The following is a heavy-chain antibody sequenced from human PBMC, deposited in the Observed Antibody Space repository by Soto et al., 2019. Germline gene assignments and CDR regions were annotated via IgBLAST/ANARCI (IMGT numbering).Heavy chain of an antibody. Sequence: ASVKVSCKASNYAFANYNINRVRQAPGQGLEWMGWISTYPSDTNYVQKFQGRLTMTTDTSTSTAYMELRRLRSDDTAVYYCARELIVVETVTNRYFYGMDLWG. V-gene: IGHV1-18*01. CDR2: ISTYPSDT. D-gene: IGHD3-9*01. CDR1: NYAFANYN. J-gene: IGHJ6*02. CDR3: ARELIVVETVTNRYFYGMDL.